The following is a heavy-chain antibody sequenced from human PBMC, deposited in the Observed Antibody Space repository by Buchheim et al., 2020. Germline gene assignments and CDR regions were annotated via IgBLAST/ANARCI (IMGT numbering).Heavy chain of an antibody. CDR1: GGPINPYY. V-gene: IGHV4-59*01. D-gene: IGHD3-10*01. J-gene: IGHJ5*02. CDR3: ARHYPSGSYPLDH. Sequence: QVQLQESGPGLVKPSETLPLTCTVSGGPINPYYWSWIRQPPGKGLEWVGHIHSSGITTYNPPLKGRVTMSVDPSRSQFSLRLTFVTAADTAVYYCARHYPSGSYPLDHWGQG. CDR2: IHSSGIT.